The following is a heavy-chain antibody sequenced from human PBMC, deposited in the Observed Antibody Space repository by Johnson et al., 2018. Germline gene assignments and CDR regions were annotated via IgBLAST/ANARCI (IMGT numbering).Heavy chain of an antibody. CDR3: ARRAVVVALLRDSFDI. CDR2: IYYTGST. J-gene: IGHJ3*02. Sequence: QVQLQESGPGLVKPSETLSLTCTVSGGSVNSSYNYWSWIRQAPGKGLEWIGYIYYTGSTKFNASLKSRVTISLDMSKNQFSLKLTSVTAADPAFFYCARRAVVVALLRDSFDIWGQGTMVTVSS. D-gene: IGHD3-22*01. V-gene: IGHV4-61*01. CDR1: GGSVNSSYNY.